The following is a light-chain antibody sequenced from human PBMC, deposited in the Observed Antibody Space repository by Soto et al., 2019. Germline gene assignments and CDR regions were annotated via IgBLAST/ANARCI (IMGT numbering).Light chain of an antibody. Sequence: SVLTQPASASGSPGQSITISCTGTSGDVGTYNYVSWYQQHPGKAPKLMIYEVSNRPSGVSNRFSGSKFGNTASLTISGLQAEDEADYYCSSYTSSSTVVFGGGTKVTVL. J-gene: IGLJ2*01. CDR1: SGDVGTYNY. V-gene: IGLV2-14*01. CDR3: SSYTSSSTVV. CDR2: EVS.